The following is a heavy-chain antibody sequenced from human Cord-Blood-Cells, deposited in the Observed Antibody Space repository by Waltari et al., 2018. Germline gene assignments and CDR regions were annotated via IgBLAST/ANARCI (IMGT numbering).Heavy chain of an antibody. J-gene: IGHJ3*02. CDR2: IWYDGSNK. CDR1: GFPLSSSG. CDR3: ARAGELSLYDAFDI. V-gene: IGHV3-33*01. Sequence: QVQLVESGGGVVQPGRSLRLSCSASGFPLSSSGLHWFRQAPGKGLGWVAVIWYDGSNKYYADSVKGRFTISRDNSKNTLYLQMNSLRAEDTAVYYCARAGELSLYDAFDIWGQGTMVTVSS. D-gene: IGHD3-16*02.